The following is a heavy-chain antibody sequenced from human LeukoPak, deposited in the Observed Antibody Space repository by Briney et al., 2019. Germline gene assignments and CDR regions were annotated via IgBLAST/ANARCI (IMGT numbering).Heavy chain of an antibody. CDR3: ARDQEGFDY. J-gene: IGHJ4*02. V-gene: IGHV1-46*01. Sequence: GASVKVPCKASGYTFTSNYIHWVRQAPGQGLEWMGMIYPRDGSTSYAQKSQGRVTVTRDTSTSTVHMELSGLRSEDTAVYYCARDQEGFDYWGQGTLVTVSS. CDR1: GYTFTSNY. CDR2: IYPRDGST.